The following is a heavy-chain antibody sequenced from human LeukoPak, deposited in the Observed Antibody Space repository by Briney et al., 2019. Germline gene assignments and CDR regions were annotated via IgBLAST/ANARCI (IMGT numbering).Heavy chain of an antibody. CDR3: ARDQYCSSTSCSGGAFDI. CDR2: ISRSSSYI. CDR1: GFTLSSYS. J-gene: IGHJ3*02. V-gene: IGHV3-21*01. Sequence: GGSLRLSCAASGFTLSSYSMNWVRQAPGKGLEWVSSISRSSSYIYYADSVKGRFTISRDNAKNSLYLQMNSLRAEDTAVYYCARDQYCSSTSCSGGAFDIWSQGTMVTVSS. D-gene: IGHD2-2*01.